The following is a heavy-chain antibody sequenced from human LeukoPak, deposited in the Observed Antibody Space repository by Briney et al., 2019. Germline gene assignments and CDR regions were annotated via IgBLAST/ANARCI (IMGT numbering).Heavy chain of an antibody. Sequence: PSETLSLTCTVSGGSISSNYWCWIRQPPGKGLEYIGYVSYRGSTNYNPSLKSRVTVSADTSKNQFSLRLSSVTAADTAVYYCARHVSRGYYYYGMDVWGQGTTVTVSS. CDR1: GGSISSNY. D-gene: IGHD2-8*01. CDR3: ARHVSRGYYYYGMDV. J-gene: IGHJ6*02. V-gene: IGHV4-59*08. CDR2: VSYRGST.